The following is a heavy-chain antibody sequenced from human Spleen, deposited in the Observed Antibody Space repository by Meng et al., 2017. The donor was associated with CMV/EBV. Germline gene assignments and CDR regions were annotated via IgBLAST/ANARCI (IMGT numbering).Heavy chain of an antibody. Sequence: GESLKISCAASGFSFSSYSMNWVRQAPGKGLEWVSSISSGSNYIYYADSLKGRFTISRDNTKNSLYLQMNSLRAEDTAVYYCATGGDGYNLAMDVWGQGTTVTVSS. CDR1: GFSFSSYS. CDR3: ATGGDGYNLAMDV. D-gene: IGHD5-24*01. CDR2: ISSGSNYI. V-gene: IGHV3-21*01. J-gene: IGHJ6*02.